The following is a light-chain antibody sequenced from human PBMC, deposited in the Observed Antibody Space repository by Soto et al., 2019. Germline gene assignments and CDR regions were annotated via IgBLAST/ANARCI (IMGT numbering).Light chain of an antibody. V-gene: IGKV3-20*01. CDR1: QSVTSSY. Sequence: EIVLTQSPGTLSLSPGERAILSCRASQSVTSSYLAWYRQKPGQAPRLLIYGASTRATGIPDRFSGVGSGTDFTLTISRLEPEDSAVYYCQQYTNSPGTFGQGTKVDIK. J-gene: IGKJ1*01. CDR2: GAS. CDR3: QQYTNSPGT.